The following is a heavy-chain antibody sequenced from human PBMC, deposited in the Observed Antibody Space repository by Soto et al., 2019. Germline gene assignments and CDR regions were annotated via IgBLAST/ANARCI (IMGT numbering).Heavy chain of an antibody. CDR2: IRQDGHEK. CDR3: ARDLPGYCSTTNCYYYFDF. CDR1: GFTFTSYS. Sequence: EVQLVESGGALVQPGGSLRLSCAVSGFTFTSYSMSWVRQAPGEVLEWVANIRQDGHEKYYVDSVRGRFTISRDNAQNSLYLQMDSLRAEDTAMYYCARDLPGYCSTTNCYYYFDFWGQGTLVTVSS. D-gene: IGHD2-2*01. V-gene: IGHV3-7*03. J-gene: IGHJ4*02.